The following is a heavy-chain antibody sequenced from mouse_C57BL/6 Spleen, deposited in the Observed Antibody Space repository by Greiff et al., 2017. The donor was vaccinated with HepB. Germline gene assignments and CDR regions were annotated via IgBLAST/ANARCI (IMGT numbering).Heavy chain of an antibody. CDR3: ARAGGYYGNVMDY. D-gene: IGHD2-1*01. J-gene: IGHJ4*01. CDR2: ISYDGSN. Sequence: DVHLVESGPGLVKPSQSLSLTCSVTGYSITSGYYWNWIRQFPGNKLEWMGYISYDGSNNYNPSLKNRISITRDTSKNQFFLKLNSVTTEDTATYYCARAGGYYGNVMDYWGQGTSVTVSS. V-gene: IGHV3-6*01. CDR1: GYSITSGYY.